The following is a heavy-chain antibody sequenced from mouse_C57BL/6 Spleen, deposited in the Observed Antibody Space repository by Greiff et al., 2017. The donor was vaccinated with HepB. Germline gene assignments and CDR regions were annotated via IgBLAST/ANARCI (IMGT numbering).Heavy chain of an antibody. V-gene: IGHV1-22*01. D-gene: IGHD1-1*01. Sequence: EVQLQQSGPELVKPGASVKMSCKASGYTFTDYNMHWVKQSHGKSLEWIGYINPNNGGTSYNQKFKGKATLTVNKSSSTAYMKLRSLTSEDSAVYYCALLITVVATRGFDYWGQGTTLTVSS. J-gene: IGHJ2*01. CDR1: GYTFTDYN. CDR2: INPNNGGT. CDR3: ALLITVVATRGFDY.